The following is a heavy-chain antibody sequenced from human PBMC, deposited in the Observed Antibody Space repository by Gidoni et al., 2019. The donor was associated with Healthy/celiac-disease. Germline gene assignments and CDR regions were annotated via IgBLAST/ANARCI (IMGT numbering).Heavy chain of an antibody. Sequence: QVQLVESGGGVVQPGRSLRLSCAASGLTFSSYGMHWVRQAPGKGREGVAVKSYDGSNKYYADSVKGRFTISRDNSKNTLYLQMNSLRAEDTAVYYCAKDATYYYDSSGYYWGQGTLVTVSS. CDR3: AKDATYYYDSSGYY. V-gene: IGHV3-30*18. CDR2: KSYDGSNK. CDR1: GLTFSSYG. J-gene: IGHJ4*02. D-gene: IGHD3-22*01.